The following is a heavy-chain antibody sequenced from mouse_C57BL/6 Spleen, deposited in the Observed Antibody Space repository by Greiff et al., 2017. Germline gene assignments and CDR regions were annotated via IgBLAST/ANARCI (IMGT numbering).Heavy chain of an antibody. D-gene: IGHD6-5*01. Sequence: EVQLQESGPGLVKPSQSLSLTCSVTGYSITSCYYWNWIRQFPGNKLEWMGYINYDGSNNYNPSLKNRISITRDTSKNQFFLKVNSVTTEDTATYYCAGLRTGFAYWGQGTLVTVSA. V-gene: IGHV3-6*01. CDR1: GYSITSCYY. CDR3: AGLRTGFAY. CDR2: INYDGSN. J-gene: IGHJ3*01.